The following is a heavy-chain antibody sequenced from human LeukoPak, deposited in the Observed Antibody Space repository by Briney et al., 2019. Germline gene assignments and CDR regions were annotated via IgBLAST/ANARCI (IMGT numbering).Heavy chain of an antibody. J-gene: IGHJ4*02. Sequence: PGGSLRLSCAASGFTVSSNFWTWVRRAPGKGLEWVSITYSDGSTYYADSVKGRFTISRDSSNNTVYLQMNSLRAEDTALYYCARDFTMVRGVIGHFDYWGQGTLVTVSS. V-gene: IGHV3-66*01. CDR3: ARDFTMVRGVIGHFDY. CDR2: TYSDGST. CDR1: GFTVSSNF. D-gene: IGHD3-10*01.